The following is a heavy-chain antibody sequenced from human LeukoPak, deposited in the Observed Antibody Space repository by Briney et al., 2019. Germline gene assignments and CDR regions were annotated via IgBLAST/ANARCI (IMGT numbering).Heavy chain of an antibody. CDR2: MNPNSGNT. CDR1: GYTFTGYY. D-gene: IGHD4-17*01. V-gene: IGHV1-8*02. CDR3: AIGGDYGDYLY. Sequence: ASVKVSCKASGYTFTGYYMHWVRQAPGQGLEWMGWMNPNSGNTGYAQKFQGRVTMTRNTSISTAYMEPSSLRSEDTAVYYCAIGGDYGDYLYWGQGTLVTVSS. J-gene: IGHJ4*02.